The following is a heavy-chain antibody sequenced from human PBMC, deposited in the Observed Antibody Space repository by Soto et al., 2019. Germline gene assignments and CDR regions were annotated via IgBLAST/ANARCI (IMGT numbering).Heavy chain of an antibody. CDR2: ISGSGRTT. CDR3: AKFRGPSYSYYYMDV. CDR1: GFTFGTYA. J-gene: IGHJ6*03. V-gene: IGHV3-23*01. Sequence: ESVGGLVQPGGSLRLSCAASGFTFGTYAMNWLRQAPGRGLECVSFISGSGRTTYYADSVKGRFTVSRDNSKNTMYLQMNSLRAEDTALYYCAKFRGPSYSYYYMDVWGKGTTVTVSS. D-gene: IGHD3-16*01.